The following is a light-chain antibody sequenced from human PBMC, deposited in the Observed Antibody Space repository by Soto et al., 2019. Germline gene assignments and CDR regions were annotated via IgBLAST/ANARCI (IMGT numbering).Light chain of an antibody. CDR3: QQSYSIPRIT. J-gene: IGKJ3*01. V-gene: IGKV1-39*01. CDR2: APS. CDR1: QSISSY. Sequence: DIQMTQSPSSLSASVGDRVTITCRASQSISSYLNWYQQKPGKAPTLLIYAPSGLQSGDPSRFSGSGSGTDFTLTIRSLQPEDFATYYCQQSYSIPRITFGPGTKVDIK.